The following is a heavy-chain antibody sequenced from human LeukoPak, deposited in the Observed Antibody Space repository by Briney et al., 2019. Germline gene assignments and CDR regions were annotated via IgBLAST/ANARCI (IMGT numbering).Heavy chain of an antibody. CDR2: ISYDGSNK. CDR1: GFTFSSYA. V-gene: IGHV3-30*01. D-gene: IGHD6-6*01. J-gene: IGHJ4*02. Sequence: GGSLRLSCAASGFTFSSYAMHWVRQAPGKGLEWVAVISYDGSNKYYADSVKGRFTISRDNSKNTLYLQMNSLRAEDTAVYYCSKYSSLYGVDYWGQGTLVTVSS. CDR3: SKYSSLYGVDY.